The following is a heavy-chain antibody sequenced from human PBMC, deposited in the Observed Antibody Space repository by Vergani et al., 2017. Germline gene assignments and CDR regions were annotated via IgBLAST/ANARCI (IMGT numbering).Heavy chain of an antibody. CDR2: ISSGGGDI. Sequence: EVQLLESGGGLVQPGGSRRLSCAGAGFTFDTYTMAYVRQAPGKGLGWVATISSGGGDIFYADSVKGRFTISRDNSKNTLFLQMNSLKDEDTAVYYCTTAWGLYYLHGEYFQYWGRGTLVSVSS. D-gene: IGHD3-10*01. CDR1: GFTFDTYT. CDR3: TTAWGLYYLHGEYFQY. V-gene: IGHV3-23*01. J-gene: IGHJ1*01.